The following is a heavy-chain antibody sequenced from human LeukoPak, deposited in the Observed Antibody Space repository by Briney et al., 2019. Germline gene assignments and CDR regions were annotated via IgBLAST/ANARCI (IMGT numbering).Heavy chain of an antibody. CDR1: GGSISSGGYY. J-gene: IGHJ2*01. Sequence: PSQTLSLTCTVSGGSISSGGYYWSWLRQHPGKGLEWIGYIYYSGSTYYNPSHKSRVTISVDTSKNQFSLKLSSVTAADTAVYYCARAGDYGDFPEFWYFDLWGRGTLVTVSS. V-gene: IGHV4-31*03. CDR2: IYYSGST. CDR3: ARAGDYGDFPEFWYFDL. D-gene: IGHD4-17*01.